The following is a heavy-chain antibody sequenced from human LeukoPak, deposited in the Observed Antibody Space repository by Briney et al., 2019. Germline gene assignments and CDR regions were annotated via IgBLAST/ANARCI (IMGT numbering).Heavy chain of an antibody. D-gene: IGHD3-22*01. CDR3: ARSPYYYDSSGYSRAFDI. J-gene: IGHJ3*02. CDR1: GGSFSGYY. V-gene: IGHV4-34*01. CDR2: INHSGST. Sequence: SETLSLTCAVYGGSFSGYYWSWIRQPPGKGLEWIGEINHSGSTNYNPSLKSRVTISIDTSKNQFSLKLSPVTAADTAVYYCARSPYYYDSSGYSRAFDIWGQGTMVTVSS.